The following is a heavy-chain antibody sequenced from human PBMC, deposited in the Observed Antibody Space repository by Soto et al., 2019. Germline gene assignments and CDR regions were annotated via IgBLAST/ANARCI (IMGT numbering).Heavy chain of an antibody. D-gene: IGHD4-17*01. V-gene: IGHV1-69*06. CDR1: GVTFSSYA. J-gene: IGHJ6*02. CDR2: IIPIFGTA. CDR3: ARMGYYGDYEGEVRDGMDA. Sequence: GASVKVSCKASGVTFSSYAISWVRQAPGQGLEWMGGIIPIFGTANYAQKFQGRVTITADKSTSTAYMELSSLRSEDTAVYYCARMGYYGDYEGEVRDGMDAWGQGTTVTVSS.